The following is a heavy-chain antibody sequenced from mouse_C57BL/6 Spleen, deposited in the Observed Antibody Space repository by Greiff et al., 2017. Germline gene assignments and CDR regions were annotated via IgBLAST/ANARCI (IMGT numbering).Heavy chain of an antibody. D-gene: IGHD2-3*01. CDR2: IYPGSGST. Sequence: VKLQESGAELVKPGASVKMSCKASGYTFTSYWITWVKQRPGQGLEWIGDIYPGSGSTNYNEKFKSKATLTVDTSSSTAYMQLSSLTSEDSAVYYCARRGIYDGYLFDYWGQGTTLTVSS. CDR3: ARRGIYDGYLFDY. CDR1: GYTFTSYW. J-gene: IGHJ2*01. V-gene: IGHV1-55*01.